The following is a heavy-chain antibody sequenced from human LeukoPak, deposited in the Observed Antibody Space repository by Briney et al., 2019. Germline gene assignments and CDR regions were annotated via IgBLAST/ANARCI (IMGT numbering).Heavy chain of an antibody. CDR3: ARRSYSASYYLDY. CDR2: IYYSGGP. Sequence: SETLSLTCAVSGGSISSGGYSWSWIRQLPGKGLEWIGYIYYSGGPKYNPSLKSRVTISVDTSKNQFSLKLSSVTAADTAVYYCARRSYSASYYLDYWAQGTLVTVSS. CDR1: GGSISSGGYS. D-gene: IGHD1-26*01. V-gene: IGHV4-61*08. J-gene: IGHJ4*02.